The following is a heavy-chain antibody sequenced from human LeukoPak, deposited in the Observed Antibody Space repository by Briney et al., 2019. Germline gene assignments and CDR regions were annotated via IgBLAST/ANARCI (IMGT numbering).Heavy chain of an antibody. V-gene: IGHV3-21*01. J-gene: IGHJ4*02. CDR2: ISSSSSYI. D-gene: IGHD4-17*01. CDR3: ARGTTVTTLHY. Sequence: GGSLRLSCAASGFTFSSYSMNRVRQAPGKGLEWVSSISSSSSYIYYADSVKGRFTISRDNAKNSLYLQMNSLRAEDTAVYYCARGTTVTTLHYWGQGTLVTVSS. CDR1: GFTFSSYS.